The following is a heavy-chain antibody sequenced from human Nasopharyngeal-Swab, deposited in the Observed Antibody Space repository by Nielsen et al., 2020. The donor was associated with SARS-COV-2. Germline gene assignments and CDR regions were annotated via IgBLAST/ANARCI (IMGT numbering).Heavy chain of an antibody. V-gene: IGHV3-53*01. CDR3: ARDYIPVATIWKYFDY. D-gene: IGHD5-12*01. Sequence: GGSLRLSCAASGFTVSSNYMSWVRQAPGKGLEWVSVIYSGGSTYYADSVKGRFTISRDNSKNTLYLQMNSLRAGDTAVYYCARDYIPVATIWKYFDYWGQGTLVTVSS. CDR1: GFTVSSNY. J-gene: IGHJ4*02. CDR2: IYSGGST.